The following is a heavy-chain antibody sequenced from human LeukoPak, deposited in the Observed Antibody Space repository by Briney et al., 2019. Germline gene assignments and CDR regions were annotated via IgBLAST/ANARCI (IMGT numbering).Heavy chain of an antibody. CDR3: ATDLPDY. CDR2: VDPEGGET. CDR1: VYTFTDYY. V-gene: IGHV1-69-2*01. Sequence: ASVKVSCKASVYTFTDYYMHWVHQAPGKGLEWMGRVDPEGGETIYAEKSQGRVTITADTSTDTAYMELSSLRSEDTAVYYCATDLPDYWGQGTLVTVSS. J-gene: IGHJ4*02.